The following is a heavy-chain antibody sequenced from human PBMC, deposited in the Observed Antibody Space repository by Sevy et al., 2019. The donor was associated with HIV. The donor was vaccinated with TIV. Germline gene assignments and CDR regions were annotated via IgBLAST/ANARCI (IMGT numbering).Heavy chain of an antibody. V-gene: IGHV3-15*01. CDR1: GFTFSNAW. CDR2: IKSKTDGGTT. Sequence: GGSLRLSCAASGFTFSNAWMSWVRQAPGKGLEWVGRIKSKTDGGTTDYAAPVKGRFTISRDDSKNTLYLQMNSLKTEDTAVYYCTTAGSGSYVWSFWYYFDYWGQRTLVTVSS. D-gene: IGHD1-26*01. CDR3: TTAGSGSYVWSFWYYFDY. J-gene: IGHJ4*02.